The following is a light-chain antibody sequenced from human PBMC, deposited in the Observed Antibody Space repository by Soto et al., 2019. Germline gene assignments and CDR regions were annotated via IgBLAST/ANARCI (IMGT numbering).Light chain of an antibody. CDR2: GAS. CDR1: QSVSSN. CDR3: QQYNNWPFT. V-gene: IGKV3-15*01. J-gene: IGKJ3*01. Sequence: EILMTHSPATLSVSPGERAALSCRASQSVSSNLAWYQQKPGQAPRLLIYGASTRATGIPARFSGSGSGTEFTLTISSMQSEHFAVYYCQQYNNWPFTFGPGTKLDIK.